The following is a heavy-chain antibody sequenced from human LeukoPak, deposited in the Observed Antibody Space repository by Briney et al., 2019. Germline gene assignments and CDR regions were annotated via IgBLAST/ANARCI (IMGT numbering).Heavy chain of an antibody. CDR2: IYTSGST. CDR1: GGSISSGSYY. V-gene: IGHV4-61*02. Sequence: PSQTLSLTCTVSGGSISSGSYYWSWIRQPAGKGLEWIGRIYTSGSTNYNPSLKSRVNISVDTSKNQFSLKLSSVTAADTAVYYCARTYYNFWSGYYTGPGDAFDIWGQGTMVTVSS. D-gene: IGHD3-3*01. J-gene: IGHJ3*02. CDR3: ARTYYNFWSGYYTGPGDAFDI.